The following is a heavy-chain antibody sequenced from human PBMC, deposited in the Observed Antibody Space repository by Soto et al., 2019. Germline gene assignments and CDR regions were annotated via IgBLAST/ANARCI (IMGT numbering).Heavy chain of an antibody. CDR3: TTDYDCTTTNCPWSGKYSSSSDY. CDR1: GLTFSYAW. V-gene: IGHV3-15*01. J-gene: IGHJ4*02. CDR2: IKNKIDGATT. D-gene: IGHD6-6*01. Sequence: GGSLRLSCAASGLTFSYAWMTLVRQAPGKGLEWVGRIKNKIDGATTDYAAPVKGRFTISRDDSKNTVYLQMNSLKTEDTAVYYCTTDYDCTTTNCPWSGKYSSSSDYWGQGTLVTVSS.